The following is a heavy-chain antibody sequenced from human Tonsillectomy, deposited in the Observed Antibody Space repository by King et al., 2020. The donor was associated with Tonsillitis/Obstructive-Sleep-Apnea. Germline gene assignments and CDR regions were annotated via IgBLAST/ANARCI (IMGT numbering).Heavy chain of an antibody. J-gene: IGHJ4*02. CDR3: SHLNTIVGLKY. CDR1: GFSLSTSGVG. Sequence: TLQESGPTLVKPTQTLTLTCTFSGFSLSTSGVGVGWIRQPPGKALEWLALIYWDDDKRYSPSLQSSLTITKDTSKNQVVLIMTNMDPVDTGTYFCSHLNTIVGLKYWGQGTLVTVSS. V-gene: IGHV2-5*02. D-gene: IGHD2-21*01. CDR2: IYWDDDK.